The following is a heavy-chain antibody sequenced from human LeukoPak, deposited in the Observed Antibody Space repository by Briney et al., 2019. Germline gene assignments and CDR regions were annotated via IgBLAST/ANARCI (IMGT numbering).Heavy chain of an antibody. V-gene: IGHV3-30*02. D-gene: IGHD3/OR15-3a*01. CDR3: AKVFPGLVDYFDY. CDR2: IRYDGSNK. CDR1: GFTFSSYG. Sequence: GGSLRLSCAASGFTFSSYGMHWVRPAPGKGLEWVAFIRYDGSNKYYADSVKGRFTISRDNSKNTLYLQMNSPRAEDTAVYYCAKVFPGLVDYFDYWGQGTLVTVSS. J-gene: IGHJ4*02.